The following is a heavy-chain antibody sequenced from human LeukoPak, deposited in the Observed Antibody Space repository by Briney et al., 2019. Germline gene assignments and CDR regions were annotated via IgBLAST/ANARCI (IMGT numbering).Heavy chain of an antibody. J-gene: IGHJ4*02. Sequence: LQTLSLTCTVSGGSISDNDWSCIRQPPGKGLEWIGYAYYSGNTSYNSSPKSRVTMSLDTSTSQISLRLSSVTPADPAVCFCARHPFATPFDYWGPGTLVTVSS. CDR3: ARHPFATPFDY. CDR1: GGSISDND. V-gene: IGHV4-59*08. CDR2: AYYSGNT. D-gene: IGHD2-15*01.